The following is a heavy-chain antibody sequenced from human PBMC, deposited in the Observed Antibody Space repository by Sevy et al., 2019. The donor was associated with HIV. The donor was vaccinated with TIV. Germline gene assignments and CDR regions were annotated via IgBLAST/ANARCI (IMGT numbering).Heavy chain of an antibody. D-gene: IGHD5-18*01. CDR3: AKGGRSYGDSYFDH. J-gene: IGHJ4*02. CDR1: GFTFSISA. V-gene: IGHV3-23*01. Sequence: GGSLRLSCAASGFTFSISAMTWVRQAPDKGLEWVSVISGSGNSAYYADSVKGRFTISRDNSKNTLSLQMNSLRAEDTAVYYCAKGGRSYGDSYFDHWGQGTLVTVSS. CDR2: ISGSGNSA.